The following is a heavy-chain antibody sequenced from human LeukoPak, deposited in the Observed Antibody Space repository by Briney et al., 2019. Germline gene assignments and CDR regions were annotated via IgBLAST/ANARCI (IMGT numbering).Heavy chain of an antibody. CDR1: GGSISSYY. CDR3: ARDPYYYGSGHHFDY. J-gene: IGHJ4*02. Sequence: SETLSLTCTVSGGSISSYYWSWIRQPPGKGLEWIGYIYYSGSTNYNPSLKSRVTISVDTSKNQFSLKLSSVTAADTAVYYCARDPYYYGSGHHFDYWGQGTLVTVSS. CDR2: IYYSGST. D-gene: IGHD3-10*01. V-gene: IGHV4-59*01.